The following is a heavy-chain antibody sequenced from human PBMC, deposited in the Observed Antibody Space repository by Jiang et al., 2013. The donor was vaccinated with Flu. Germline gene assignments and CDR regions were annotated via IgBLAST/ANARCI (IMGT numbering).Heavy chain of an antibody. D-gene: IGHD6-6*01. CDR1: GGSISSYY. J-gene: IGHJ4*02. Sequence: GLVKPSETLSLTCTVSGGSISSYYWSWIRQPPGKGLEWIGYIYYSGSTNYNPSLKSQVTISVDTSKNQFSLKLSSVTAADTAVYYCARGHSSSSGTFDYWGQGTLVTVSS. CDR2: IYYSGST. CDR3: ARGHSSSSGTFDY. V-gene: IGHV4-59*01.